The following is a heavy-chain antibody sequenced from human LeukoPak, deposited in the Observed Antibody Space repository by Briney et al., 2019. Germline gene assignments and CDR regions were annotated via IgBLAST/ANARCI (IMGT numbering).Heavy chain of an antibody. Sequence: SETLSLTCAVYGGSFSAYYWNWIRQTPGKGLEWIAKMNHSGSITHNPSLKSRVTISVDTSKQHLSLKLSSVTAADTGVYYCARGATYYDGSGAYFKQKPWASDIWGQGTMVTVSS. CDR1: GGSFSAYY. CDR3: ARGATYYDGSGAYFKQKPWASDI. J-gene: IGHJ3*02. V-gene: IGHV4-34*01. CDR2: MNHSGSI. D-gene: IGHD3-10*01.